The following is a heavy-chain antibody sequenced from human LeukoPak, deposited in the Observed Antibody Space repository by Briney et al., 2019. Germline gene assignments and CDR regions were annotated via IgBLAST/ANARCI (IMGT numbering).Heavy chain of an antibody. D-gene: IGHD5-18*01. J-gene: IGHJ4*02. CDR1: GGSISSYY. CDR2: IYTSGST. CDR3: SRGDYSYGFD. V-gene: IGHV4-4*07. Sequence: SETLSLTCTVSGGSISSYYWSWIRQPAGKGLEWIGRIYTSGSTNYNPSLKSRVIISVDLSKNQFSLKLSSVTAADTAVYYCSRGDYSYGFDWGQGILVTVSS.